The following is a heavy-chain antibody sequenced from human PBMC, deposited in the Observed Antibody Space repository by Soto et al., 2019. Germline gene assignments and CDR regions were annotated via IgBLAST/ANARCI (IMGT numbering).Heavy chain of an antibody. CDR3: AIAPGHSSGWYGYFQH. CDR2: INQDGSEK. D-gene: IGHD6-19*01. V-gene: IGHV3-7*01. Sequence: PGGSLRLSCEASGFSFDSFNMNWVRQVPGKGLEWVANINQDGSEKYYVDSVKGRFTIARDNAKNSLHLQMSSLRAEDTAVYYCAIAPGHSSGWYGYFQHWGQGTLVTVSS. CDR1: GFSFDSFN. J-gene: IGHJ1*01.